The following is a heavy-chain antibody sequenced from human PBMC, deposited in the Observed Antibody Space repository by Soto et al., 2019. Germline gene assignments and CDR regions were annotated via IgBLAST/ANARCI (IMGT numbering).Heavy chain of an antibody. V-gene: IGHV4-39*01. CDR3: ARQRNPVVPQGHFDV. CDR2: IYYSGST. CDR1: GDSISSRSYY. D-gene: IGHD2-21*01. J-gene: IGHJ4*02. Sequence: PSETLSLTCTVTGDSISSRSYYWCWIRQPPGKGLEWIGSIYYSGSTYNNPSLRSRVSMSIDTSKDQFSLKLKSVTAADTALYFCARQRNPVVPQGHFDVWGPGYLVTVSS.